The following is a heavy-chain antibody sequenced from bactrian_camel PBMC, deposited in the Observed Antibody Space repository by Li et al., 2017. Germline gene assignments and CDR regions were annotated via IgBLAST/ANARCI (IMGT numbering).Heavy chain of an antibody. CDR3: KTEGGIRCAGG. CDR2: FDVAGYVSLGYP. V-gene: IGHV3S1*01. D-gene: IGHD7*01. Sequence: VQLVESGGGSVQAGGSLRLSCAASGYTRGVRCLAWFRQAPGKEREEVASFDVAGYVSLGYPTYAPSVAGRFTISQDNDKNTLYLQMNSLKPEDTAKYFCKTEGGIRCAGGWGPGTQVTVS. J-gene: IGHJ4*01. CDR1: GYTRGVRC.